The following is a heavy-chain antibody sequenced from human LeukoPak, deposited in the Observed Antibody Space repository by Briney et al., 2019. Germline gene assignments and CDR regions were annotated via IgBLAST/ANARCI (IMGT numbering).Heavy chain of an antibody. V-gene: IGHV1-46*01. D-gene: IGHD3-3*01. CDR1: GYTFTSYY. CDR3: ARVRPEGAPYYDFWSGYYHQYYFDY. J-gene: IGHJ4*02. Sequence: GASVKVSCKASGYTFTSYYMHWVRQAPGQGLEWMGIINPSGGSTSYAQKFQGRVTMTRDTSTSTVYMELSSLRSEDTAVYYCARVRPEGAPYYDFWSGYYHQYYFDYWGQGTLVTVSS. CDR2: INPSGGST.